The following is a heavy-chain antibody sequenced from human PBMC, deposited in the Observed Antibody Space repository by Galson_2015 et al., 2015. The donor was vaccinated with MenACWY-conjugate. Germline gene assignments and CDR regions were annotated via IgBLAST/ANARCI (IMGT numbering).Heavy chain of an antibody. V-gene: IGHV1-69*04. Sequence: SVKVSCKASGGTFSSYAISWVRQAPGQGLEWMGRIIPILGIANYAQEFQGRVTITADKSTSTAYMELSSLRSEDTAVYYCARNMPFDYDILTGSSPRSYYYYYGMDVWGQGTTVTVSS. CDR3: ARNMPFDYDILTGSSPRSYYYYYGMDV. J-gene: IGHJ6*02. CDR1: GGTFSSYA. D-gene: IGHD3-9*01. CDR2: IIPILGIA.